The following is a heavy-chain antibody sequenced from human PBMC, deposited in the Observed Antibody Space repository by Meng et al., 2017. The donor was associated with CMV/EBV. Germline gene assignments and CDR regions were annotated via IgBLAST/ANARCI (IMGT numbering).Heavy chain of an antibody. Sequence: ASVKVSCKASGYTFIDHYIHWVRQAPGQGLEWTGWINPDSGGTNYARKFQGRVTMTRDTSISTAYMELSRLRSDDTAVYYCARDLGTYDFWSGYLPNFDYWGQGTLVTVSS. CDR2: INPDSGGT. CDR1: GYTFIDHY. D-gene: IGHD3-3*01. CDR3: ARDLGTYDFWSGYLPNFDY. J-gene: IGHJ4*02. V-gene: IGHV1-2*02.